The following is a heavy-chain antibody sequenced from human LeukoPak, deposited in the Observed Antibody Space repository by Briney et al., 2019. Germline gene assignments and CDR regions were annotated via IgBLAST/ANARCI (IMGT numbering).Heavy chain of an antibody. D-gene: IGHD3-16*01. Sequence: SVKVSCKASGGTFSSYAISWVRQAPGQGLEWMGRIIPILGIANYAQKFQGRVTITAEKSTSTAYMELSSLRSEDTAVYYCARDQSKLGFDYWGQGTLVTVSS. CDR3: ARDQSKLGFDY. CDR1: GGTFSSYA. J-gene: IGHJ4*02. V-gene: IGHV1-69*04. CDR2: IIPILGIA.